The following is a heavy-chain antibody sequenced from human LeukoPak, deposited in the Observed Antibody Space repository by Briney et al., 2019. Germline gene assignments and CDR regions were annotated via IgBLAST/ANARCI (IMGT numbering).Heavy chain of an antibody. Sequence: GGSLRLSCAASGFTFSDYYMSWIRQAPGKGLEWVSYISSSGSTIYYADSVKGRFTISRDNAKNSLYLQMNSLRAEDTALYYCAKDRDGDYFYYFDYWGQGTLVTVSS. CDR2: ISSSGSTI. J-gene: IGHJ4*02. CDR3: AKDRDGDYFYYFDY. CDR1: GFTFSDYY. D-gene: IGHD4-17*01. V-gene: IGHV3-11*01.